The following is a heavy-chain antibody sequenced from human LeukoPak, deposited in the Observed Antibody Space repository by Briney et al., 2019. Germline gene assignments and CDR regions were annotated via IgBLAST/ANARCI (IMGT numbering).Heavy chain of an antibody. CDR2: ISTSSTYI. Sequence: KSGGSLRLSCVGSGFTFGIHGMNWVRQAPGKGLEWVSFISTSSTYIKYADSLKGRFTVSRDNVESSLYLQMSSLTAEDTAVYYCARDRCSNSDCPFDYWGQGTLVTVSS. J-gene: IGHJ4*02. V-gene: IGHV3-21*06. CDR3: ARDRCSNSDCPFDY. CDR1: GFTFGIHG. D-gene: IGHD2-21*02.